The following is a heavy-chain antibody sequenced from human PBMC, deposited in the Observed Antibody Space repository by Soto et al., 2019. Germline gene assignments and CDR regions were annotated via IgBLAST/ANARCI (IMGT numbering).Heavy chain of an antibody. D-gene: IGHD6-13*01. J-gene: IGHJ4*02. CDR3: ARDPAAGTP. Sequence: GGSLRLSCAASGFAFGSYNMNWVRQAPGKGLEWVSSITSSSRYVYYADSVKGRFTISRDNAKNSLYLQMNSLRAEDTAVYYCARDPAAGTPWGQGTLVTVSS. CDR1: GFAFGSYN. CDR2: ITSSSRYV. V-gene: IGHV3-21*01.